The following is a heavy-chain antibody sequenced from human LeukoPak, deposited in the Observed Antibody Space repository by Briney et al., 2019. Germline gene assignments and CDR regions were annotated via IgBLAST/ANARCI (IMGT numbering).Heavy chain of an antibody. V-gene: IGHV4-31*11. Sequence: SETLSLTCAVYGGSFSGYYWSWIRQHPGKGLEWIGYIYYSGSTYYNPSLKSRVSMSVDTSKNQFSLKLNSVTAADTAVYYCARDRATVTTQDAFDIWGQGTMVTVSS. D-gene: IGHD4-17*01. J-gene: IGHJ3*02. CDR3: ARDRATVTTQDAFDI. CDR2: IYYSGST. CDR1: GGSFSGYY.